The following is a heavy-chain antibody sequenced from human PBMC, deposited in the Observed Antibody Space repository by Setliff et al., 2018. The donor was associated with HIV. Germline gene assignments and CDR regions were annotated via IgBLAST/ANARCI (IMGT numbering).Heavy chain of an antibody. J-gene: IGHJ6*02. CDR3: ARDAVLSISWNVLPGYGMDV. D-gene: IGHD2-2*01. CDR1: GGSISSSNW. CDR2: IYHSGST. V-gene: IGHV4-4*02. Sequence: SETLSLTCAVPGGSISSSNWWSWVRQPPGKGLEWIGEIYHSGSTNYNPSLQSRVTISVDKSKNQFSLRLRSVTAADTAIYYCARDAVLSISWNVLPGYGMDVWGQGTTVTVSS.